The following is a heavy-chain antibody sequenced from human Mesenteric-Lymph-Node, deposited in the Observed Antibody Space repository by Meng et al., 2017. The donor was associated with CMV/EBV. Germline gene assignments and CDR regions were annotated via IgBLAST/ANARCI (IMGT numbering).Heavy chain of an antibody. CDR3: ARDIGYYDFWSGLGAYDAFDI. V-gene: IGHV4-59*01. Sequence: SETLSLTCTVSGGSISSYYWSWIRQPPGKGLEWIGYIYYSGSTNYNPSLKSRVTISVDTSKNQFSLKLSSVTAADTAVYYCARDIGYYDFWSGLGAYDAFDIWGQGTMVTVSS. CDR2: IYYSGST. CDR1: GGSISSYY. J-gene: IGHJ3*02. D-gene: IGHD3-3*01.